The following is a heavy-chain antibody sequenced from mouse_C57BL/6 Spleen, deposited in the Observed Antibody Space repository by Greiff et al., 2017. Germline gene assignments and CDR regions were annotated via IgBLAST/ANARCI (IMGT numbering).Heavy chain of an antibody. CDR2: IDPSDSET. CDR1: GYTFTSYW. V-gene: IGHV1-52*01. J-gene: IGHJ3*01. D-gene: IGHD2-2*01. Sequence: QVQLKQPGAELVRPGSSVKLSCKASGYTFTSYWMHWVKQRPIQGLEWIGNIDPSDSETHYNQKFKDKATLTVDKSSSTAYMQLSSLTAEDSAVYYCAREGLAWLAYWGQGTLVTVSA. CDR3: AREGLAWLAY.